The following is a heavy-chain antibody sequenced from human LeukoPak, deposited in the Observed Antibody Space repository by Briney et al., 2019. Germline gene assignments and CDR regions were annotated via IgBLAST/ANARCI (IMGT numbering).Heavy chain of an antibody. V-gene: IGHV1-18*01. J-gene: IGHJ6*03. CDR3: ARHGSLLRGYDYYYYMDV. Sequence: GASVKVSCKASGYTFTSYGISWVRQAPGQGLEWMGWISAYNGNTNYAQKLQGRVTMTRDTSISTAYMELSRLRSDDTVVYYCARHGSLLRGYDYYYYMDVWGKGTTVTVSS. CDR1: GYTFTSYG. CDR2: ISAYNGNT. D-gene: IGHD3-10*01.